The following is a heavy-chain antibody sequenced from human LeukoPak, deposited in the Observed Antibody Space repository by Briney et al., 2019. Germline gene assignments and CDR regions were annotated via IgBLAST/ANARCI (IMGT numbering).Heavy chain of an antibody. V-gene: IGHV4-34*01. CDR2: INHSGST. CDR1: GRSFSGYY. D-gene: IGHD1-14*01. CDR3: ARDPPDTRFDP. J-gene: IGHJ5*02. Sequence: SETLSLTCAVYGRSFSGYYWSWIRQPPGKGLEWIGEINHSGSTNYNPSLKSRVTISVDTSKNQFSLKLSSVTAADTAVYYCARDPPDTRFDPWGQGTLITVSS.